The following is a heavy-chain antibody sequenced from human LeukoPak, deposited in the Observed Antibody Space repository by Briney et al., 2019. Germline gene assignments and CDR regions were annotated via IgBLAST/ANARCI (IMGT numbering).Heavy chain of an antibody. CDR3: AREPTMVRGVIINIYYYYGMDV. CDR1: GFTFSSYA. D-gene: IGHD3-10*01. Sequence: VQPGRSLRLSCAASGFTFSSYAMHWVRQAPGKGLEWVAVISYDGSNKHYADSVKGRFTISRDNSKNTLYLQMNSLRAEDTAVYYCAREPTMVRGVIINIYYYYGMDVWGQGTTVTVSS. CDR2: ISYDGSNK. V-gene: IGHV3-30*04. J-gene: IGHJ6*02.